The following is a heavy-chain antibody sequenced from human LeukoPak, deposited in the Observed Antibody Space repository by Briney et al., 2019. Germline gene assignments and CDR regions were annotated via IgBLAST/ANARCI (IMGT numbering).Heavy chain of an antibody. CDR3: ATENMQQHYAFDI. Sequence: ASVKVSRKVSGYTLTELSMHWVRQAPGKGLEWMGGFDPEDGETIYAQKFQGRVTMTEDTSTDTAYMELSSPRSEDTAVYYCATENMQQHYAFDIWGQGTMVTVSS. J-gene: IGHJ3*02. CDR2: FDPEDGET. V-gene: IGHV1-24*01. CDR1: GYTLTELS. D-gene: IGHD6-13*01.